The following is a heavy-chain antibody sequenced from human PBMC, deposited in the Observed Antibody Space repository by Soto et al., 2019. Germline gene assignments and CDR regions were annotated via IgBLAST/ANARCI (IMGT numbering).Heavy chain of an antibody. J-gene: IGHJ5*02. CDR2: FYPSDSDT. Sequence: GESLKISCTGVGYSFTSYWIGWVRQMPGKGLEWMGIFYPSDSDTRYSPSFQGQVTISADKSITTAYLQWSSLKASDTAMYYCARGYCTTTICDPWFDPWGQGTLVTVSS. D-gene: IGHD2-2*01. V-gene: IGHV5-51*01. CDR1: GYSFTSYW. CDR3: ARGYCTTTICDPWFDP.